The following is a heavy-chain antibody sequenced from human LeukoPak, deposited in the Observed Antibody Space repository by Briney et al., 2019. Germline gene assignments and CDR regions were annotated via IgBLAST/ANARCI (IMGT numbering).Heavy chain of an antibody. D-gene: IGHD6-13*01. Sequence: ASVKVSCKASGYTFTSYYMHWVRQAPGQGLEWMGIINPSGGSTSYAQKFQGRVTMTRDTSTSTVYMELSSLRSEDTAAYYCARAPIAAAGTVYTWGQGTLVTVSS. V-gene: IGHV1-46*01. J-gene: IGHJ4*02. CDR1: GYTFTSYY. CDR2: INPSGGST. CDR3: ARAPIAAAGTVYT.